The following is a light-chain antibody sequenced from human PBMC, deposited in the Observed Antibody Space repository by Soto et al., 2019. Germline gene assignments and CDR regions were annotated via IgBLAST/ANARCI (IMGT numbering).Light chain of an antibody. Sequence: QSALTQPPSASGSLGQSVTISCTGTSSDVGGYNYVPWHQQHPGKAPKVLIYEVTKRPPGVPDRFSGSKSGNTASLHVSGLQAEDEADYYCSSFAGGGNPVLLGGGTKLTVL. CDR2: EVT. CDR1: SSDVGGYNY. CDR3: SSFAGGGNPVL. J-gene: IGLJ2*01. V-gene: IGLV2-8*01.